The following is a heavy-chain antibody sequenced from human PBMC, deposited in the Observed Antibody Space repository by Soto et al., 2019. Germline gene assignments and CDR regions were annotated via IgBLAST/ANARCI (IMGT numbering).Heavy chain of an antibody. Sequence: EVQLVESGGGLVIPGGSLRLSCAASGVTFSNVWVTWVRQAPGRGLEWVGRIKSNAYGGTIDYAAPAKGRFTISRDDSSNPVSLQMNSLKTEDTAVYHCTTGLRWFGEFWGQGSRVTVSS. CDR1: GVTFSNVW. V-gene: IGHV3-15*01. CDR2: IKSNAYGGTI. J-gene: IGHJ4*02. CDR3: TTGLRWFGEF. D-gene: IGHD3-10*01.